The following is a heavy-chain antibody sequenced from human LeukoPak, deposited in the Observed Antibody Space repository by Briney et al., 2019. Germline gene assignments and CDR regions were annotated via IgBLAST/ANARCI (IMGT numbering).Heavy chain of an antibody. CDR1: GGTFSSYA. CDR2: IIPIFGTA. Sequence: SVKVSSKASGGTFSSYAISWVRQAPGQGLEWMGGIIPIFGTANYAQKFQGRVTITADKSTSTAYMELSSLRSEDTAVYYCARQYYYGSGSYYNFGAFDIWGQGTMVTVSS. D-gene: IGHD3-10*01. J-gene: IGHJ3*02. V-gene: IGHV1-69*06. CDR3: ARQYYYGSGSYYNFGAFDI.